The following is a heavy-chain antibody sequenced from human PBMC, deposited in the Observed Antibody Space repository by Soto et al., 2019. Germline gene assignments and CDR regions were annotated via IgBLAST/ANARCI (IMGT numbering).Heavy chain of an antibody. Sequence: PGKGLEWIGSIDYSGSIYYNPSLKSRVTISVDTSKNQFSLKLSSVTAAEFFFFQAEDGIRDVRSVSAFLLNRSSDL. CDR3: EDGIRDVRSVSAFLLNRSSDL. V-gene: IGHV4-59*05. D-gene: IGHD3-10*02. J-gene: IGHJ2*01. CDR2: IDYSGSI.